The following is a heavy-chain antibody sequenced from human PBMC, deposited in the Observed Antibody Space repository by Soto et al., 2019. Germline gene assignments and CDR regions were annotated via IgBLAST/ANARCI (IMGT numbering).Heavy chain of an antibody. CDR2: IYSGGGI. J-gene: IGHJ3*02. CDR3: AKDRPCDI. CDR1: GFTVSSNY. Sequence: PGGSLRLSCAASGFTVSSNYISWVRQAPGKGLEWVSVIYSGGGIYYADSVMGRFTISRDNSKNTVYLQMNSLRAEDTAVYYCAKDRPCDIWCQGTMVTVSS. V-gene: IGHV3-53*01.